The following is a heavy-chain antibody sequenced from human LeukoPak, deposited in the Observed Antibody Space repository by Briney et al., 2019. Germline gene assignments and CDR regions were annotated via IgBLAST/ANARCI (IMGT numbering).Heavy chain of an antibody. D-gene: IGHD4-17*01. CDR1: GFTFRNYA. CDR3: AKDDSGDTDY. V-gene: IGHV3-30*02. J-gene: IGHJ4*02. CDR2: IHYDGSYK. Sequence: GGSLRLSCVASGFTFRNYAIHWVRQAPGQGLEWVACIHYDGSYKNYADSVKGRFTISRDNSKNTLYLQMNSLRAEDTAVYYCAKDDSGDTDYWGQGTLVTVSS.